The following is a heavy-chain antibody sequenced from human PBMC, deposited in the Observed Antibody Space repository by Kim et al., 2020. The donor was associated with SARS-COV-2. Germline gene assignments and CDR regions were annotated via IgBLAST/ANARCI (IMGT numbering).Heavy chain of an antibody. J-gene: IGHJ4*02. V-gene: IGHV3-30*01. Sequence: ASVQGRFTISRDNSKNTLYLQMNSLRAEDTAVYYCARDRMASGYPYYFDYWGQGTLVTVSS. D-gene: IGHD3-22*01. CDR3: ARDRMASGYPYYFDY.